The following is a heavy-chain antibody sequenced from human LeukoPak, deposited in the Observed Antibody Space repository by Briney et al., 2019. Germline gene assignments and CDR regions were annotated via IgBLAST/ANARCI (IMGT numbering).Heavy chain of an antibody. V-gene: IGHV3-53*01. D-gene: IGHD5-24*01. CDR1: GFTVSSNY. Sequence: GGSLRLSCAASGFTVSSNYMSWVRQAPGKGLEWVSVIYSGGSTYYADSVKGRFTISRDNSKNTLYLQMNSLRAEDTAVYYCARAPRGRGWFDPWGQGTLVTVSS. CDR3: ARAPRGRGWFDP. J-gene: IGHJ5*02. CDR2: IYSGGST.